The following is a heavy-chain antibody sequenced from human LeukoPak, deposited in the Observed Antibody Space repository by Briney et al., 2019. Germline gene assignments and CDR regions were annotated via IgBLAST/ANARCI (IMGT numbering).Heavy chain of an antibody. CDR1: GDSISSSSYY. CDR2: IFYSGST. Sequence: SETLSLTCSVSGDSISSSSYYWGWIRQPPGKGLEWIGNIFYSGSTYYNPSLKSRVTISVDTSKNQFSLRLSSVTAADTAVCYCARLKKKMDYWGQGTLVTVSS. V-gene: IGHV4-39*01. D-gene: IGHD5-24*01. CDR3: ARLKKKMDY. J-gene: IGHJ4*02.